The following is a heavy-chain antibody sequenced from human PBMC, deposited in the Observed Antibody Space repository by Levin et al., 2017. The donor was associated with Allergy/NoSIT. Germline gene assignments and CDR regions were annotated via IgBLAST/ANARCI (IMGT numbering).Heavy chain of an antibody. Sequence: PGGSLRLSCAASGFTFSNYAMYWVRQAPGKGLECVSAITDSGSRTYYADSVKGRFTISRDNSKNTLYLQMNSLRAEDTALYYCTKGKYSSDWYFDYWGQGALVTVSS. D-gene: IGHD6-19*01. J-gene: IGHJ4*02. CDR1: GFTFSNYA. CDR2: ITDSGSRT. V-gene: IGHV3-23*01. CDR3: TKGKYSSDWYFDY.